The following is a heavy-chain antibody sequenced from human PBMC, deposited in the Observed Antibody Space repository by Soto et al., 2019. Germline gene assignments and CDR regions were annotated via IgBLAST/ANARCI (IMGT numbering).Heavy chain of an antibody. J-gene: IGHJ4*02. CDR2: IYWDDAK. CDR3: ARKGPEDWPIDY. D-gene: IGHD3-9*01. CDR1: GFSLSTSGVG. V-gene: IGHV2-5*02. Sequence: QITLKESGPTLVKPTQTLTLTCTFSGFSLSTSGVGVGWIRQPPGEALEWLPVIYWDDAKEYSPSLKNRLTITKDISKNQVGLTMTNMGPMDTGTYYCARKGPEDWPIDYWGQGTLVTVSS.